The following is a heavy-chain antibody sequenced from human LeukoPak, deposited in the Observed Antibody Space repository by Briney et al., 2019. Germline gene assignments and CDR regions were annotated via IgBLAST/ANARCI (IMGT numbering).Heavy chain of an antibody. J-gene: IGHJ3*02. CDR3: ARDQYDSRSYRGGDAFDI. D-gene: IGHD3-22*01. Sequence: GGSLRLSCAASGLTFSSYEMNWVRQAPGKGLERVSYISSSASTIYYADSVKGRFTISRDNAKNSLYLQMNSLRAEDTAVYYCARDQYDSRSYRGGDAFDIWGQGTMVTVSS. CDR2: ISSSASTI. V-gene: IGHV3-48*03. CDR1: GLTFSSYE.